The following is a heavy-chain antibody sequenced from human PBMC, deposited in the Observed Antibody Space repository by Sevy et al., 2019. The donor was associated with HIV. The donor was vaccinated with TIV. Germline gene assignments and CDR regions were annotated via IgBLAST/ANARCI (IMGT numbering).Heavy chain of an antibody. D-gene: IGHD4-17*01. Sequence: ASVKVSCKASGYTFTGYYMHWVRQAPGQGLEWMGWINHNRGGTNYAQKFQGRVTMTRGTSISTAYMELSRLRSDETAVYYCARGAYGGNSGHCDYWGQGTLVTVSS. J-gene: IGHJ4*02. CDR2: INHNRGGT. CDR3: ARGAYGGNSGHCDY. CDR1: GYTFTGYY. V-gene: IGHV1-2*02.